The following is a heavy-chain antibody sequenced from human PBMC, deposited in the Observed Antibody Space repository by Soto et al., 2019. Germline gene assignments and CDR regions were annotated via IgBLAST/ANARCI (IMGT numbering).Heavy chain of an antibody. Sequence: EVQLVESGGGLVQPGRSLRLSCAASGFTFDDYAMHWVRQAPGKGLEWVSGISWNSGSIDYADSVKGRFTISRDNAKNSLYLQMNSLRAEDTALYYCAKEEYSSSLFHYWGQGTLVTVSS. CDR3: AKEEYSSSLFHY. V-gene: IGHV3-9*01. J-gene: IGHJ4*02. CDR1: GFTFDDYA. D-gene: IGHD6-6*01. CDR2: ISWNSGSI.